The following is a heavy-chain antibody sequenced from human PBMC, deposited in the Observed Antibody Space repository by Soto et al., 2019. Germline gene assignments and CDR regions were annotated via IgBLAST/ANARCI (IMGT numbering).Heavy chain of an antibody. V-gene: IGHV3-21*04. Sequence: GGSLRLSCAASGFTFSSYSMNWVRQAPGKGLEWVSSISSSSSYIYYADSVKGRFTISRDNAKNSLYLQMNSLRAEDTAVYYCASMFCSSTSCYDYYYYGMDVWGQGTTVTVSX. D-gene: IGHD2-2*01. CDR2: ISSSSSYI. CDR1: GFTFSSYS. J-gene: IGHJ6*02. CDR3: ASMFCSSTSCYDYYYYGMDV.